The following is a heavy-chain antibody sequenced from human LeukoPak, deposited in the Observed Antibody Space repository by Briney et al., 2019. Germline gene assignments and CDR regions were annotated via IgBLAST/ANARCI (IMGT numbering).Heavy chain of an antibody. CDR3: ARHKTPYYYGSGSYYTNLDY. CDR2: IYPADSDT. CDR1: GYTFSRYW. Sequence: GESLKISCKVSGYTFSRYWIGWVRQMPGKGLEWMGLIYPADSDTRYSPSLQGQVTISADKSISTAYLQWSSLKASDTAMYYCARHKTPYYYGSGSYYTNLDYWGQGTLVTVSS. J-gene: IGHJ4*02. V-gene: IGHV5-51*01. D-gene: IGHD3-10*01.